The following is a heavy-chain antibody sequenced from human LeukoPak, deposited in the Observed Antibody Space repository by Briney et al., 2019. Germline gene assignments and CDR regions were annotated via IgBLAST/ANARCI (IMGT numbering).Heavy chain of an antibody. CDR3: AKVRGDHGQPFDY. D-gene: IGHD3-10*01. CDR1: GFTFCAYA. J-gene: IGHJ4*02. V-gene: IGHV3-23*01. Sequence: GGSLRLSCAASGFTFCAYAMSWVRQAPGKGLEWVSVISGSGDTAYYADSVKGRFAISRDNSKNTLSLQMNSLRAEDTAVYYCAKVRGDHGQPFDYWGQGTLVTVSS. CDR2: ISGSGDTA.